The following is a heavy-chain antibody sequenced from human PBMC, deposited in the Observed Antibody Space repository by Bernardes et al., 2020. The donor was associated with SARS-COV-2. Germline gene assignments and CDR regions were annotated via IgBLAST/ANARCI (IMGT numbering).Heavy chain of an antibody. CDR3: ARDLGSSWYYDYYYGMDV. V-gene: IGHV3-30*03. CDR2: ISYDGSNK. J-gene: IGHJ6*02. CDR1: GFTFSSYG. Sequence: GGSLRLSCAASGFTFSSYGLHWVRQAPGKGLEWEAVISYDGSNKYYADSVKGRFTISRDNSKNTLYLQMNSLRAEDTAVYYCARDLGSSWYYDYYYGMDVWGQGTTVTVSS. D-gene: IGHD6-13*01.